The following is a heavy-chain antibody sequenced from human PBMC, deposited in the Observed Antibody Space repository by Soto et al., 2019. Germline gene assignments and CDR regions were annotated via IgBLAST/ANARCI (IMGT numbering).Heavy chain of an antibody. Sequence: TLSLTCTVSCGSISSGGYYWSWIRQHPGKGLEWIGYIYYSGSTYYNPSLKSRVTISVDTSKNQLPLKLSSVTAADTAVYYCARLVTTTVTTGRAYYFDYWGQGTLVNVSS. J-gene: IGHJ4*02. V-gene: IGHV4-31*03. CDR2: IYYSGST. CDR1: CGSISSGGYY. D-gene: IGHD4-17*01. CDR3: ARLVTTTVTTGRAYYFDY.